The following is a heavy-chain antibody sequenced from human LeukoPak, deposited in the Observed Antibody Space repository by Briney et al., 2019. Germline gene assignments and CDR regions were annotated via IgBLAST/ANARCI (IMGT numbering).Heavy chain of an antibody. V-gene: IGHV3-48*03. CDR3: AREGRTYGMDV. Sequence: GGSPRLSCAASGFTFSSYEMNWVRQAPGKGLEWVSYISSSGNTIYYADALKGRFSISRDNAKNSLYLQMNSLRAEDTAVYYCAREGRTYGMDVWGQGTTVTVSS. CDR2: ISSSGNTI. J-gene: IGHJ6*02. CDR1: GFTFSSYE. D-gene: IGHD2-15*01.